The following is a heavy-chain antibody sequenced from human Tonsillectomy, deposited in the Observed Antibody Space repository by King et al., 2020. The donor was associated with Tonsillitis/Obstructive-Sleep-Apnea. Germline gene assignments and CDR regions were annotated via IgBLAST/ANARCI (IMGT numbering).Heavy chain of an antibody. CDR2: INPSGGST. CDR3: TRGGGDIMLTYY. Sequence: QLVQSGAEVKKPGASVKDSCKASGYIFINYYMHWVRQAPGQGLEWMGIINPSGGSTSYAQKFQGRVTMTRDTSTSTVYMELSSLRSEDTAVYYCTRGGGDIMLTYYWGQGTLVTVSS. V-gene: IGHV1-46*01. CDR1: GYIFINYY. D-gene: IGHD2-21*02. J-gene: IGHJ4*02.